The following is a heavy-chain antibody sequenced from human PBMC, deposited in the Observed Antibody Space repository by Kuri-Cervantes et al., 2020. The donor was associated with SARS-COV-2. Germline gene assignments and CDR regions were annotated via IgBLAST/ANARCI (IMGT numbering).Heavy chain of an antibody. CDR3: ARDPRYLARGGGFDY. CDR2: INHSGST. Sequence: GSLRLSCAASGFTVNSNYMSWIRQPPGKGLEWIGEINHSGSTNYNPSLKSRVTISVDTSKNQFSLKLSSVTAADTAVYYCARDPRYLARGGGFDYWGQGTLVTVSS. J-gene: IGHJ4*02. V-gene: IGHV4-34*01. CDR1: GFTVNSNY. D-gene: IGHD1-14*01.